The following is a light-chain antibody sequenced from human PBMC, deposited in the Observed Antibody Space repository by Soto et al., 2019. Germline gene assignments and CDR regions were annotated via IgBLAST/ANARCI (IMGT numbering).Light chain of an antibody. J-gene: IGKJ4*01. CDR1: QSISSW. CDR3: QQYKSFSLT. CDR2: KTS. Sequence: DIQMTQSPSTLSASVGARVTITCRASQSISSWLAWYQQKPGKAPKLLIYKTSNLESGVPSRFSGSGSGTEFSLTISSLQPDAFATYYCQQYKSFSLTFGGGTRVEVK. V-gene: IGKV1-5*03.